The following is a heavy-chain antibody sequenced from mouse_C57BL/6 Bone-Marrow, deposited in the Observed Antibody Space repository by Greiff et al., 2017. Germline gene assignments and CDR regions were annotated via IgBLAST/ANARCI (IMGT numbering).Heavy chain of an antibody. Sequence: QVQLQQPGAELVRPGTSVKLSCKASGYTFTSYWMHWVKQRPGQGLEWIGVIDPSDSYTNYNQKFKGKATLTVDKSSSTAYMQLSSLTSEVSAVYYCAKSGYYGSSFFDYWGQGTTLTVSS. J-gene: IGHJ2*01. CDR2: IDPSDSYT. CDR1: GYTFTSYW. V-gene: IGHV1-59*01. D-gene: IGHD1-1*01. CDR3: AKSGYYGSSFFDY.